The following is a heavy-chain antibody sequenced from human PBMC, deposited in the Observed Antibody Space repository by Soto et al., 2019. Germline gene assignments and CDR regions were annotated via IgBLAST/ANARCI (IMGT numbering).Heavy chain of an antibody. CDR3: AKAGKVDYDILTGYYPRGYFDY. D-gene: IGHD3-9*01. Sequence: EVQLLESGGGLVQPGGSLRLSCAASGFTFSSYAMSWVRQAPGKGLEWVSAISGSGGSTYYADSVKGRFTISRDNSKNTLYLQMNSLRAEDTAVYYCAKAGKVDYDILTGYYPRGYFDYWGQGTLVSVSS. J-gene: IGHJ4*02. CDR1: GFTFSSYA. CDR2: ISGSGGST. V-gene: IGHV3-23*01.